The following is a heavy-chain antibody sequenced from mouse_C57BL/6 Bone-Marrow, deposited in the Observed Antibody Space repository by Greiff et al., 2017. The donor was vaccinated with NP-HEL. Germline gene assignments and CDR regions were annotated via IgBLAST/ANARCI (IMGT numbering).Heavy chain of an antibody. CDR1: GYAFTNYL. J-gene: IGHJ2*01. V-gene: IGHV1-54*01. CDR2: INPGSGGT. D-gene: IGHD2-4*01. CDR3: ARWGDYPYYFDY. Sequence: QVQLQQSGAELVRPGTSVKVSCKASGYAFTNYLIEWVKQRPGQGLEWIGVINPGSGGTNYNEKFKGKATLTADKSSSTAYMQLSSLTSEDSAVYFCARWGDYPYYFDYWGQGTTLTVSS.